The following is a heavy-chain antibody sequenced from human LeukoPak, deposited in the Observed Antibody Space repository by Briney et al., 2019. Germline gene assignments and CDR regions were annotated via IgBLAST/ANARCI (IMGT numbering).Heavy chain of an antibody. V-gene: IGHV1-2*02. Sequence: ASVKVSCKASGYTFTGYYMHWVRQAPGQGLEWMGWINPNSGGTNYAQKFQGRVTMTRDTSISTAYMELSSLRSDDTAVYYCARGGDHSGYNFLDYWGHGSLVTVSS. J-gene: IGHJ4*01. D-gene: IGHD5-12*01. CDR2: INPNSGGT. CDR3: ARGGDHSGYNFLDY. CDR1: GYTFTGYY.